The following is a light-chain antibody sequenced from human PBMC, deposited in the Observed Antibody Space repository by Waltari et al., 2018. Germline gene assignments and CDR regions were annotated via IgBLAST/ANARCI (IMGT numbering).Light chain of an antibody. CDR1: PSVGSSS. Sequence: IVLTQSPGTASLSPGERVTLSCRASPSVGSSSLAWYKQKPGQAPRLVIYRASRRATGIPDRFSGSGSGTDFSLTISRLEPEDFAVYYCQQHGTLPATFGQGTKVEIK. J-gene: IGKJ1*01. CDR2: RAS. CDR3: QQHGTLPAT. V-gene: IGKV3-20*01.